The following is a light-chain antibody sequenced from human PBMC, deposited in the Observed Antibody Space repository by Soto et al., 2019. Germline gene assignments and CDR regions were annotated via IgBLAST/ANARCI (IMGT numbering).Light chain of an antibody. CDR1: QSVSSSY. CDR3: QQFGRSPYT. Sequence: EIVLTQSPGTLSLSPGETATLSCRASQSVSSSYLAWYQQKPGQAPRLLIYAASSRATGIPDRFSGGGSGTDFTLTISRLEPEDFAVYYCQQFGRSPYTFGQGTMLEIK. J-gene: IGKJ2*01. V-gene: IGKV3-20*01. CDR2: AAS.